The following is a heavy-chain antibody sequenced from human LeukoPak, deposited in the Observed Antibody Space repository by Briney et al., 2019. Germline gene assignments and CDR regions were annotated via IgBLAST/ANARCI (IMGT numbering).Heavy chain of an antibody. CDR3: AKDRLGAMLYFDC. CDR1: GFIFSFYG. D-gene: IGHD1-26*01. Sequence: HAGGSLRLSCASSGFIFSFYGMHWARQAPGKGLEWVAFIRSDGSIKYYADSVKGRFTISRDNSKNALYLQINSLGAEDTAVYYCAKDRLGAMLYFDCWGQGTLVTVSS. J-gene: IGHJ4*02. CDR2: IRSDGSIK. V-gene: IGHV3-30*02.